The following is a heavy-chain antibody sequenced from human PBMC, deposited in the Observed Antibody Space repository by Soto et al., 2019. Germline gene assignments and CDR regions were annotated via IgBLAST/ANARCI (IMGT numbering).Heavy chain of an antibody. Sequence: GGSLRLSCAASGFTFSSYWMSWVRQAPGKGLEWVANIKQDGSEKYYVDSVKGRFTISRDNAKNSLYLQMNSLRAEDTAVYYCARGSGIPTDAFDIWGQGTMVTVSS. CDR3: ARGSGIPTDAFDI. CDR1: GFTFSSYW. V-gene: IGHV3-7*03. J-gene: IGHJ3*02. CDR2: IKQDGSEK.